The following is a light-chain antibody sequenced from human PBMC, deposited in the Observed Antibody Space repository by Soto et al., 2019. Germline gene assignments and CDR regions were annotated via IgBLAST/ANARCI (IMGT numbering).Light chain of an antibody. V-gene: IGLV1-47*01. CDR1: SSNIGSNY. CDR3: AAWDDTLSGLV. J-gene: IGLJ2*01. Sequence: QSVLTQPPSASGAPGQTVTISCSGRSSNIGSNYVYWYQQLPETAPRLLLYRADQRPSGIPDRFSGSKSGTSASLAISGLRSEDEPDYYCAAWDDTLSGLVFGGGTKLTVL. CDR2: RAD.